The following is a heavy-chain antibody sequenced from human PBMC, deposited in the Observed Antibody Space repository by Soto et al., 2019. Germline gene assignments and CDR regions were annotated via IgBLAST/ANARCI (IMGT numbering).Heavy chain of an antibody. CDR2: ISPNGVST. Sequence: ASVKVSCKASGSTFTSYYLHWVRQAPGHGLEWMGIISPNGVSTSYSQDFQGRVTMTRDTSTTTVYMELSRLRSEDTAVYYCARDISRSGSQSFDYWGQGTLGTVGS. CDR3: ARDISRSGSQSFDY. J-gene: IGHJ4*02. CDR1: GSTFTSYY. V-gene: IGHV1-46*01. D-gene: IGHD1-26*01.